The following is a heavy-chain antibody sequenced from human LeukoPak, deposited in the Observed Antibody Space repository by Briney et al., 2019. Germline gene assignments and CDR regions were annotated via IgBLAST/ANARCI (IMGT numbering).Heavy chain of an antibody. Sequence: ASVKVSCKTSGYIFTGYYIHWVRQAPGQRLEWMGWINAGNGNTKYSQEFQGRVTITRDTSASTAYMELSSLRSEDMAVYYCAREKRDYDILTGYLYYFDYWGQGTLVTVSS. V-gene: IGHV1-3*03. D-gene: IGHD3-9*01. CDR2: INAGNGNT. CDR3: AREKRDYDILTGYLYYFDY. CDR1: GYIFTGYY. J-gene: IGHJ4*02.